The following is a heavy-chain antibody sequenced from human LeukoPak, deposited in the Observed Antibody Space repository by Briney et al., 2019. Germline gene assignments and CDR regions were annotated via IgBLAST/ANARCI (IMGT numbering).Heavy chain of an antibody. CDR3: ARAYYDILTGFDY. D-gene: IGHD3-9*01. V-gene: IGHV1-69*05. Sequence: SSVKVSCMASTGTFSSYAISWVRQAPGQGLEWMGGIIPIFGTANYAQKFQGRVTITTDESTSTAYMELSSLRSEDTAVYYCARAYYDILTGFDYWGQGTLVTVSS. CDR1: TGTFSSYA. J-gene: IGHJ4*02. CDR2: IIPIFGTA.